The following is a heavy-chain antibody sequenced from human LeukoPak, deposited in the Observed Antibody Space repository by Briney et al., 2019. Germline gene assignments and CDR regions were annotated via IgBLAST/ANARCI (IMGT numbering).Heavy chain of an antibody. CDR1: GFTFSSYG. V-gene: IGHV3-21*01. D-gene: IGHD3-22*01. CDR2: ISSSSSYI. Sequence: GGSLRLSCAASGFTFSSYGMHWVRQAPGKGLEWVSSISSSSSYIYYADSVKGRFTISRDNAKNSLYLQMNSLRAEDTAVYYCAREWDYYDGGYFDYWGQGTLVTVSS. CDR3: AREWDYYDGGYFDY. J-gene: IGHJ4*02.